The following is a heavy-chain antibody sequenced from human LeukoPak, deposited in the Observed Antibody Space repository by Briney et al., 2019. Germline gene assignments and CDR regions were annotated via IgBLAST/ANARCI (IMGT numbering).Heavy chain of an antibody. V-gene: IGHV3-9*01. CDR1: GYTFGSYW. Sequence: QSGGFLRLSCAASGYTFGSYWMYWVRQAPGKGLEWVSGISWNSGSIGYADSVKGRFTISRDNAKNSLYLQMNSLRAEDTALYYCAKDQGSTVTTFDYWGQGTLVTVSS. D-gene: IGHD4-17*01. CDR2: ISWNSGSI. J-gene: IGHJ4*02. CDR3: AKDQGSTVTTFDY.